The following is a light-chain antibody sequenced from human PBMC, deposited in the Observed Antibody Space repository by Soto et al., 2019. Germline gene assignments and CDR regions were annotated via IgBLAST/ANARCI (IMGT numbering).Light chain of an antibody. V-gene: IGKV3-15*01. CDR1: QSVSSSY. J-gene: IGKJ4*01. CDR3: QQYNSWPLT. CDR2: GAS. Sequence: EIVLTQSPGTLSSSPGERATLSCRASQSVSSSYLAWYQQKPGQAPRLLIYGASTRATGIPARISGSGSGTEFTLTISSLQSEDFAVYYCQQYNSWPLTFGGGTKV.